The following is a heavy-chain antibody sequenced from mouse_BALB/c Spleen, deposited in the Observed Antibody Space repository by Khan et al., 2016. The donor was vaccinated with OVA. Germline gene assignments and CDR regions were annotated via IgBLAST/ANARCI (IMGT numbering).Heavy chain of an antibody. CDR1: GFTFTNYG. CDR2: INTYTGEP. V-gene: IGHV9-3-1*01. CDR3: ARVGYSGTIDC. J-gene: IGHJ4*01. Sequence: QIQLVQSGPELKKPGETLQISCKASGFTFTNYGMNWVMQAPGKGLKWMGWINTYTGEPTYADAFKGRFAFSLETSASTALLQINSLKNEETATYFCARVGYSGTIDCWGQGTSLTVSS. D-gene: IGHD2-14*01.